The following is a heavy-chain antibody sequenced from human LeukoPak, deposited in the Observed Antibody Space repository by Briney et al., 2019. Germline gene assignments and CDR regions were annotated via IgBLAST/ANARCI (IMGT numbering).Heavy chain of an antibody. CDR1: GFTFSTHA. D-gene: IGHD6-13*01. V-gene: IGHV3-30*04. CDR2: TSYDGRLK. J-gene: IGHJ6*02. Sequence: GGSLRFSCAVSGFTFSTHAMHWIRQAPGKGLEWVTVTSYDGRLKYYADSVKGRFTISIDSSKNTLFLHLTSLSPEDTAVYFCARDSVSSWDMDLWGQGTMVTVSS. CDR3: ARDSVSSWDMDL.